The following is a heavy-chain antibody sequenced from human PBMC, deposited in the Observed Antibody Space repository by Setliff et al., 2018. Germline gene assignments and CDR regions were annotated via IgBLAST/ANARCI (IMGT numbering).Heavy chain of an antibody. CDR2: IYYSGST. CDR1: GASLSSGTYY. V-gene: IGHV4-61*01. D-gene: IGHD3-10*01. Sequence: SETLSLTCTVSGASLSSGTYYWSWIRQPPGKGLEWIGYIYYSGSTNYNPSLKSRVTISVDTSKNQFSLKLNSVTAADTAVYYCARDPVKQLVNWFDPWGQGTLVTVSS. J-gene: IGHJ5*02. CDR3: ARDPVKQLVNWFDP.